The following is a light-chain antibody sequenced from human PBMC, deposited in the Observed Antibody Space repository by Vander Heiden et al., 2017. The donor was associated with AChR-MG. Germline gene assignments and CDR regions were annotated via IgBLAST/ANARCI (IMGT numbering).Light chain of an antibody. CDR3: HQYGSSPRT. CDR1: QIISSNY. V-gene: IGKV3-20*01. J-gene: IGKJ1*01. Sequence: IVLTQSPGTPSLSPGETVTLSCRGSQIISSNYLAGYQHRPGQAPTLLIYGASIRATGIPARFSGSGSGTDFTLTISRLESEDFAVYYCHQYGSSPRTFGQGTRVEI. CDR2: GAS.